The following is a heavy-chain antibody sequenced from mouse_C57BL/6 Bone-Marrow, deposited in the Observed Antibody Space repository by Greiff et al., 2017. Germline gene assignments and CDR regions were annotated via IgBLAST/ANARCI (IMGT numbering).Heavy chain of an antibody. V-gene: IGHV1-59*01. CDR1: GYTFTSYW. D-gene: IGHD1-1*01. Sequence: QVHVKQPGAELVRPGTSVKLSCKASGYTFTSYWMHWVKQRPGQGLEWIGVIDPSDSYTNYNQKFKGKATLTVDTSSSTAYMQLSSLTSEDSAVYYCARAGVYYGSSLAWFDYWGQGTLVTVSA. CDR2: IDPSDSYT. J-gene: IGHJ3*01. CDR3: ARAGVYYGSSLAWFDY.